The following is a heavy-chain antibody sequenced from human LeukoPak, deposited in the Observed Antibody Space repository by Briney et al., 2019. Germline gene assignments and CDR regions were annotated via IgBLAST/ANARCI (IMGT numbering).Heavy chain of an antibody. CDR1: GGSISSYY. CDR3: ARVRDYYDSSGYSGFDY. CDR2: IYYSGST. D-gene: IGHD3-22*01. Sequence: PSETLSLTCTVSGGSISSYYWSWIRQPPGKGLEWIGYIYYSGSTNYNPSLKSRVTISVDTSKNQFSLKLSSVTAADTAVYYCARVRDYYDSSGYSGFDYWGQGTLVTVSS. J-gene: IGHJ4*02. V-gene: IGHV4-59*01.